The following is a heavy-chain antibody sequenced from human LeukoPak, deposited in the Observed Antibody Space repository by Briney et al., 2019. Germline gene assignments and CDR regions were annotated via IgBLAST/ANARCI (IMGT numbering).Heavy chain of an antibody. J-gene: IGHJ4*02. CDR1: GFTFSSYW. V-gene: IGHV3-74*01. Sequence: GGSLRLSCAASGFTFSSYWMHRVRQAPGKGLVWVSRIKSDGRTTSYADSVKGRFTISRDNAKNTLYLQLSSLRAEDTAVYYCARRSAVAGTLDYWGQGTLVTVSS. CDR2: IKSDGRTT. D-gene: IGHD6-19*01. CDR3: ARRSAVAGTLDY.